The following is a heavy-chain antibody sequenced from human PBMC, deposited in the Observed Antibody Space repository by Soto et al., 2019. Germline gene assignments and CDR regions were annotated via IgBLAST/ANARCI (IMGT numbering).Heavy chain of an antibody. Sequence: GGSLRLSCAASGFTFSSYWMHWVRQAPGKGLVWVSRINSDGSSTSYADSVKGRFTISRDNAKNTLYLQMNSLRAEDTAVYYCARESRYYDILTGYYNGDMDVWGKGTTVTVSS. J-gene: IGHJ6*03. CDR1: GFTFSSYW. D-gene: IGHD3-9*01. V-gene: IGHV3-74*01. CDR3: ARESRYYDILTGYYNGDMDV. CDR2: INSDGSST.